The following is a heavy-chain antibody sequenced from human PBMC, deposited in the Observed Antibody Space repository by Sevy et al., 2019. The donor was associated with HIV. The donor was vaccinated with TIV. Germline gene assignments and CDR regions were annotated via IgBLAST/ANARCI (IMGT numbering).Heavy chain of an antibody. Sequence: ASVKVSCKASGYTFTRYYIHWVRQAPGQGLEWMGIINPSDAGTSYAQRFQGRVTMTRDTSTSTVYMELSSVRSEDTAVYFCARGRVTTDSFDSWGQGTLVTVSS. CDR1: GYTFTRYY. J-gene: IGHJ4*02. D-gene: IGHD4-17*01. V-gene: IGHV1-46*01. CDR2: INPSDAGT. CDR3: ARGRVTTDSFDS.